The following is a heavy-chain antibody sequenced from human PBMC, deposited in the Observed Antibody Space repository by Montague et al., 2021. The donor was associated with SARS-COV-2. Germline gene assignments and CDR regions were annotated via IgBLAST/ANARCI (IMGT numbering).Heavy chain of an antibody. CDR3: ARGRDSGTYFGTKYYFQYGLDV. Sequence: SETLSLTCDFCDGSVSAYFWSWVRQLPGKGLEWIGQVDRSGTAHXGPSLQSRLTLSVDTSNNQVSLNLTSVTATDTATYYCARGRDSGTYFGTKYYFQYGLDVWGQGTTVTVSS. D-gene: IGHD3-10*01. CDR1: DGSVSAYF. CDR2: VDRSGTA. J-gene: IGHJ6*02. V-gene: IGHV4-34*01.